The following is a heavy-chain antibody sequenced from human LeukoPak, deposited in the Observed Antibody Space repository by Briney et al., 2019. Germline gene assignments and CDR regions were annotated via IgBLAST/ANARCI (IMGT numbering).Heavy chain of an antibody. D-gene: IGHD1-20*01. CDR3: ARGNWNDPLRN. CDR2: ISAYNCRT. V-gene: IGHV1-18*01. J-gene: IGHJ4*02. Sequence: ASVKVSCKASGYTFTSYGIHWVRQAPGQGPEWMGWISAYNCRTNYGQRLQGRVTMTTDKSTSTVYMEMRSLIFDDTAVYYCARGNWNDPLRNWGQGTLITVSS. CDR1: GYTFTSYG.